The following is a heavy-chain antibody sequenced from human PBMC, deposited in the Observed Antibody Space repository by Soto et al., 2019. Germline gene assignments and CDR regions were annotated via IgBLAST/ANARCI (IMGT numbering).Heavy chain of an antibody. J-gene: IGHJ4*02. Sequence: QVQLQESGSGLLKPSQTLSLDCSVSGDSLRRGFHHWSWIRQTPGKGLQLIGYIDTNGDTHYDPSLKNRLNMSIVTDASRFSLKVASVTAADTDVYYCARGTVYYCPNDKCGFYFDHWGQGALVTVTS. D-gene: IGHD2-8*01. V-gene: IGHV4-31*03. CDR3: ARGTVYYCPNDKCGFYFDH. CDR1: GDSLRRGFHH. CDR2: IDTNGDT.